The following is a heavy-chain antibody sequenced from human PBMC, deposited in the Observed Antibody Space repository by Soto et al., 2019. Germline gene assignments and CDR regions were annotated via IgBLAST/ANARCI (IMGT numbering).Heavy chain of an antibody. V-gene: IGHV2-5*02. D-gene: IGHD3-3*01. J-gene: IGHJ4*02. CDR1: GFSFSTSGEG. CDR3: AHSRRTTYDFDL. Sequence: QITLKESGPPLVKPTQTLTLTCTFSGFSFSTSGEGVGCIRQPPGKTLEWLALIYWDDDKRYSPSLKSRLTINKDTSQNQVVLTMTNMDPVDTAPYYCAHSRRTTYDFDLSGPGTLVTVSS. CDR2: IYWDDDK.